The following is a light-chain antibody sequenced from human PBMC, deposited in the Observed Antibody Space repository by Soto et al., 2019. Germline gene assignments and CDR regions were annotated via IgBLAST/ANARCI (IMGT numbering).Light chain of an antibody. Sequence: QSALTRPRSVSGSPGQSVTISCTGTSSDVGGHNYVSWYQQYPGKAPKLLLSSVTKRPSGVPDRFSGSKSGNTASLTISGLQAEDEADYYCCSYAGSYTYVFGTGTKVT. CDR2: SVT. J-gene: IGLJ1*01. CDR1: SSDVGGHNY. CDR3: CSYAGSYTYV. V-gene: IGLV2-11*01.